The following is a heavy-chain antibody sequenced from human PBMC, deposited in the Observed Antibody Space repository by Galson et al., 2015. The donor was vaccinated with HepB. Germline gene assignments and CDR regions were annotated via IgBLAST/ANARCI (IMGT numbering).Heavy chain of an antibody. Sequence: SETLSLTCTVSGGSISSYYWSWIRQPPGKGLEWIGYIYYSGSTNYNPSLKSRVTISVDTSKNQFSLKLSSVTAADTAVYYCARDRGSYEGDYYYYYGMDVWGQGTTVTVSS. CDR2: IYYSGST. CDR3: ARDRGSYEGDYYYYYGMDV. J-gene: IGHJ6*02. V-gene: IGHV4-59*01. CDR1: GGSISSYY. D-gene: IGHD1-26*01.